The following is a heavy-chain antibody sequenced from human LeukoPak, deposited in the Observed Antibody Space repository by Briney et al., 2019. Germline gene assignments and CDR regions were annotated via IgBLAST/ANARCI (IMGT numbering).Heavy chain of an antibody. Sequence: PSETLSLTCTVSGGSISSYYWSWIRQPPGKGLEWIGYIYYSGSTNYNPSLKSRVTISVDTSKNQFSLKLSSVTAADTAVYYCARRKMATSHPFDYWGQGTLVTVS. J-gene: IGHJ4*02. CDR3: ARRKMATSHPFDY. V-gene: IGHV4-59*08. D-gene: IGHD5-24*01. CDR1: GGSISSYY. CDR2: IYYSGST.